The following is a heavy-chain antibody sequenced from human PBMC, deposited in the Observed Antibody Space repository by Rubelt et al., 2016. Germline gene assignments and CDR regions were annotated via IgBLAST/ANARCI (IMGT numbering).Heavy chain of an antibody. CDR1: GGSFSGYY. Sequence: QVQLQQWGAGLLKPSETPSLTCAVYGGSFSGYYWSWIRQPPGKGLEWIGEINHSGSTNYNPAPMSRVTISVDTSKNQFSLKLSSVTAADTAVYYCARVSGVAGTGIEDYWGQGTLVTVSS. V-gene: IGHV4-34*01. J-gene: IGHJ4*02. CDR2: INHSGST. D-gene: IGHD6-19*01. CDR3: ARVSGVAGTGIEDY.